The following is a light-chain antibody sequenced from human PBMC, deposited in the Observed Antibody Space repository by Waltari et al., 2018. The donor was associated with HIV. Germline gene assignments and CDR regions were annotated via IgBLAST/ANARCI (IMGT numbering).Light chain of an antibody. J-gene: IGLJ3*02. CDR1: SSDVGGYNY. V-gene: IGLV2-8*01. CDR3: SSCAGSNNGV. Sequence: QSALTQPPSASGSPGQSVTISCTGTSSDVGGYNYVSWYQQHPGKAPKLMIYEVSKRPSGVPNHFSGSKSCNPASLTVSGLQAEDEADYYCSSCAGSNNGVFGGGTKLTVL. CDR2: EVS.